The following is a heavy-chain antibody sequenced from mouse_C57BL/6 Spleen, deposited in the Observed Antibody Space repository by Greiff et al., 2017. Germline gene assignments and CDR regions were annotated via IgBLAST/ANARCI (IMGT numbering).Heavy chain of an antibody. D-gene: IGHD2-5*01. CDR3: ARNYSNYYAMDY. CDR1: GYSFTSYY. Sequence: VQLQQSGPELVKPGASVKISCKASGYSFTSYYIHWVKQRPGQGLEWIGWIYPGSGNTKYNEQFKGKATMTADTSSSTTYKQLSSLTSEDSSVYYCARNYSNYYAMDYWGQGTSVTVSS. V-gene: IGHV1-66*01. CDR2: IYPGSGNT. J-gene: IGHJ4*01.